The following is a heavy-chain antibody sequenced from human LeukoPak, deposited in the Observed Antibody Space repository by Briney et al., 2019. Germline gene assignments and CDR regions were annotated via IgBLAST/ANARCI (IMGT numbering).Heavy chain of an antibody. J-gene: IGHJ4*02. CDR2: IYTSGST. V-gene: IGHV4-61*02. Sequence: SETLSLTCTVSGGSISSGSYYWSWIRQPAGKGLEWIGRIYTSGSTYYTPSLESRVTISVDRSKNQFSLRLSSVTAADTAVYYCAKRVAAAGIFDYWGQGTLVTVSS. D-gene: IGHD6-13*01. CDR3: AKRVAAAGIFDY. CDR1: GGSISSGSYY.